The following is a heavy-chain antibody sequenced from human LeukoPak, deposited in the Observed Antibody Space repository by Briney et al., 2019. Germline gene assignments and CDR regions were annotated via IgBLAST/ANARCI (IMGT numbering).Heavy chain of an antibody. D-gene: IGHD3-10*01. Sequence: SQTLSLTCAISGDSVSSKSAAWNWIRQSPSRGLEWLGRTYYRSKWNNDYAVSVKSRITIKPDTSKNQFSLKLSSVTAADTAVYYCARRFRPGYYYGSGAHWFDPWGQGTLVTVSS. J-gene: IGHJ5*02. CDR3: ARRFRPGYYYGSGAHWFDP. V-gene: IGHV6-1*01. CDR2: TYYRSKWNN. CDR1: GDSVSSKSAA.